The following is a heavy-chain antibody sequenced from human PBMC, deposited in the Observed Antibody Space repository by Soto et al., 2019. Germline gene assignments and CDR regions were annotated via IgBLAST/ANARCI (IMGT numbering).Heavy chain of an antibody. CDR1: GGSVSSGSYY. V-gene: IGHV4-61*01. CDR3: ARAAVAGINDY. J-gene: IGHJ4*02. D-gene: IGHD6-19*01. Sequence: QVQLQESGPGLVKPSETLSLTCTVSGGSVSSGSYYWSWIRQPPGKGLEWLGYIYYSGSTNYNPSLKSRVTISVDTAKDQFSLKLSSVTAADTAVYYCARAAVAGINDYWGQGTLVTVSS. CDR2: IYYSGST.